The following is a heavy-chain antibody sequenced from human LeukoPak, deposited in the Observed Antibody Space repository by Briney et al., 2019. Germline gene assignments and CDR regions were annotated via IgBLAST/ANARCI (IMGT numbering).Heavy chain of an antibody. D-gene: IGHD3-9*01. Sequence: PGGSLRLCCAASGFTFSSYEMNWVRQAAGKGLEWVSYISSSGSTIYYADSVKGRFTISRDNAKNSLYLQMNSLRAEDTAVYYCAREGRYFLLWGQGTLVTVSS. J-gene: IGHJ4*02. CDR3: AREGRYFLL. CDR2: ISSSGSTI. CDR1: GFTFSSYE. V-gene: IGHV3-48*03.